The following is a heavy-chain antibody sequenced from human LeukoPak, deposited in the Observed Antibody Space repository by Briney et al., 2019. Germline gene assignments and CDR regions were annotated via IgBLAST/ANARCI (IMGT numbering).Heavy chain of an antibody. CDR2: IWYDGSNK. V-gene: IGHV3-30*02. CDR1: GITFSSYG. J-gene: IGHJ5*02. D-gene: IGHD2-2*01. Sequence: GGSLRLSCVASGITFSSYGMHWVRQAPGKGLEWVAFIWYDGSNKYYADSVKGRFSISRDNSKTTLYLQMNSLRAEATAVYYCAKDTMPPKAGFDPWGQGTLVTVSS. CDR3: AKDTMPPKAGFDP.